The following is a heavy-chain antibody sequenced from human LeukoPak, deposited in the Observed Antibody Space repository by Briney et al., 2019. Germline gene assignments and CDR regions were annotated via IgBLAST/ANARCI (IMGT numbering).Heavy chain of an antibody. D-gene: IGHD6-19*01. Sequence: PSETLSLTCSVSGGSISSYYWSWIRQPPGKGLEWIGYIYYSGTTNYNPSLKSQVTISVDTSKNQFSLKLNSVTAADTAVYYCARGTSSGWYGFDSWGQGTLVTVSS. CDR2: IYYSGTT. J-gene: IGHJ4*02. V-gene: IGHV4-59*01. CDR1: GGSISSYY. CDR3: ARGTSSGWYGFDS.